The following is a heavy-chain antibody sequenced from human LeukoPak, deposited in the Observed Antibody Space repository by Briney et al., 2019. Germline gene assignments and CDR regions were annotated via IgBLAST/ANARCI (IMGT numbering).Heavy chain of an antibody. CDR1: GFTFDDYG. CDR3: ARDSLDTGHYFDY. D-gene: IGHD3-9*01. V-gene: IGHV3-21*01. J-gene: IGHJ4*02. Sequence: GGSLRLSCAASGFTFDDYGMSWVRQAPGKGLEWVSSISSSSSYIYYADSVKGRFTISRDNAKNSLYLQMNSLRAEDTAVYYCARDSLDTGHYFDYWGQGTLVTVSS. CDR2: ISSSSSYI.